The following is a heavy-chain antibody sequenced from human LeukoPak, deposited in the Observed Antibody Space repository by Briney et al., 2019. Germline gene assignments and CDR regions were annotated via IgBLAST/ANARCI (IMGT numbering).Heavy chain of an antibody. J-gene: IGHJ4*02. Sequence: SETLSLTCTVSGGSISSYYWSWIRQPPGKGLEWIGYIYCSGSTNYNPSLKSRVTISVDTSKNQFSLKLSSVTAADTAVYYCARAYGDYAPGFDYWGQGTLVTVSS. CDR3: ARAYGDYAPGFDY. D-gene: IGHD4-17*01. V-gene: IGHV4-59*01. CDR2: IYCSGST. CDR1: GGSISSYY.